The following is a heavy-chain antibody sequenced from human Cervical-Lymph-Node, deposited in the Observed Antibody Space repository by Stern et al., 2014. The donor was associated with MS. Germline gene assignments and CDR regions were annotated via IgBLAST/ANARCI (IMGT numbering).Heavy chain of an antibody. D-gene: IGHD6-13*01. J-gene: IGHJ4*02. CDR1: GYSFTGYW. V-gene: IGHV5-51*03. CDR2: VYPGCSYT. Sequence: EDQLVESGAEVTKPGDSLTIACKGSGYSFTGYWIGWVRQTPGQRPAWMGIVYPGCSYTKYNPSFSGQVPISADKSISTAYLQWNSLKASDTAMYYCARFGVIAGTTYFDYWGQGTLVTVSS. CDR3: ARFGVIAGTTYFDY.